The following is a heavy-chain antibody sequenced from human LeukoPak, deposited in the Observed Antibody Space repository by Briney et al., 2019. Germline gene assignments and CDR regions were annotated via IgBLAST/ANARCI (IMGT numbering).Heavy chain of an antibody. J-gene: IGHJ5*02. CDR3: ARDPRWLTPDCTSTSCYENYFDP. CDR1: GYSISSGYQ. V-gene: IGHV4-38-2*02. CDR2: IYHSGSA. D-gene: IGHD2-2*01. Sequence: SETLSLTCGVSGYSISSGYQWAWIRQSPGKGLEGIGSIYHSGSAHYNPSLKSRVTTSVETSKNQFSLNMYSVTAADTAVYYCARDPRWLTPDCTSTSCYENYFDPWGQGTLVTVSS.